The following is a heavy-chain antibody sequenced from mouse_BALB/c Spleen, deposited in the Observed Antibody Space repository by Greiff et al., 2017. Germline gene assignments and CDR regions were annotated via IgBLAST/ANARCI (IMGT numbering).Heavy chain of an antibody. D-gene: IGHD1-2*01. CDR1: GYTFTSYV. CDR3: ERGGGLLRRDAMDY. V-gene: IGHV1-14*01. J-gene: IGHJ4*01. CDR2: INPYNDGT. Sequence: VQLQQSGPELVKPGASVKMSCKASGYTFTSYVMHWVKQKPGQGLEWIGYINPYNDGTKYNEKFIGKATLTSDKSSSTAYMELSSLTSEDSAVYYCERGGGLLRRDAMDYWGQGTSVTVSS.